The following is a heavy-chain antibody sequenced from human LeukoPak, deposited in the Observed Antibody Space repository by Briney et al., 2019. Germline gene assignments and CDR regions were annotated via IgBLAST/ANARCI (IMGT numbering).Heavy chain of an antibody. CDR2: ISGSDSNT. J-gene: IGHJ6*02. CDR1: GFTFSSYA. CDR3: ARDSDGYDILTGYYYYYYGMDV. D-gene: IGHD3-9*01. V-gene: IGHV3-23*01. Sequence: GGSLRLSCAASGFTFSSYAMSWVRQAPGKGLEWLSAISGSDSNTYYADSVEGRFTVSRDDSKNSLYLQMNSLRAEDTAVYYCARDSDGYDILTGYYYYYYGMDVWGQGTTVTVSS.